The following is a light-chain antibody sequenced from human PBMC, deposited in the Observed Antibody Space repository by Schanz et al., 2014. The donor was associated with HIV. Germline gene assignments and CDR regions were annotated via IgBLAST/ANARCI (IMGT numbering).Light chain of an antibody. CDR1: QTVSSNS. CDR2: GAS. J-gene: IGKJ4*01. V-gene: IGKV3D-20*02. Sequence: EIVLTQSPVILSLSPGERATLSCRASQTVSSNSLGWYQQKRGQVPRLLIYGASSRATGIPDRFSGSGSGTDFTLTISSLQSEDFAVYYCQQRGNWPLTFGGGTKVEIK. CDR3: QQRGNWPLT.